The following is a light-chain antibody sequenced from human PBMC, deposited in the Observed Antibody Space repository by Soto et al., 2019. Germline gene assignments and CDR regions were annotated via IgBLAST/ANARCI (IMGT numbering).Light chain of an antibody. CDR3: QLYGGSHMFS. V-gene: IGKV3-15*01. CDR1: QGIGDT. CDR2: DTS. Sequence: EVVMRQSPATLSVSPGEGATLSCSASQGIGDTLAWYQHKPGQTPRLLIYDTSTRATGVPTRFSGSRSGAEFTLTISRLEPEDFAVYYCQLYGGSHMFSFGQGTKLEIK. J-gene: IGKJ2*01.